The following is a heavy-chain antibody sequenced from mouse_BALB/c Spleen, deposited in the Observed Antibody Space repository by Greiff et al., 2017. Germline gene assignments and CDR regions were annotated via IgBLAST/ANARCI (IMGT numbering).Heavy chain of an antibody. CDR1: GYTFTSYT. CDR2: INPSSGYT. J-gene: IGHJ3*01. V-gene: IGHV1-4*02. Sequence: VQLQESAAELARPGASVKMSCKASGYTFTSYTMHWVKQRPGQGLEWIGYINPSSGYTEYNQKFKDKTTLTADKSSSTAYMQLSSLTSEDSAVYYCARPLANWGRFAYWGQGTLVTVSA. D-gene: IGHD4-1*01. CDR3: ARPLANWGRFAY.